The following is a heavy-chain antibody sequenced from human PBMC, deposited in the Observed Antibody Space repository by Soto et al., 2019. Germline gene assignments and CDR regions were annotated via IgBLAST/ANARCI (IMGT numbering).Heavy chain of an antibody. CDR2: ISGSGGST. J-gene: IGHJ4*02. V-gene: IGHV3-23*01. CDR1: GFTFSSFA. D-gene: IGHD1-26*01. Sequence: QAGGSLRLSCAGSGFTFSSFAMSWVRQAPGKGLEWVATISGSGGSTYYADSVKGRFTISRDNSKNTPYLQMNSLRAEDTAVYYCAKVLAWSQYYFDYWGQGTLVTVSS. CDR3: AKVLAWSQYYFDY.